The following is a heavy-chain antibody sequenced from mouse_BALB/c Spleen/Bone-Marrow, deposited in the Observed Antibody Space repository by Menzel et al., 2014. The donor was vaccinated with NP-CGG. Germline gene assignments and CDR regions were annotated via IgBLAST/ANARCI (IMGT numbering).Heavy chain of an antibody. J-gene: IGHJ4*01. V-gene: IGHV5-17*02. CDR2: ISSGSSTI. D-gene: IGHD2-10*02. CDR1: GFTFSSFG. Sequence: EVKLVESGGGLAQPGGSRKLSCAASGFTFSSFGMHWVRQAPEKGLEWVAYISSGSSTIYYADTVKGRFTISRDNPKNTLFLQMTRLRSEDTAMYYCVRSYDSYAMAFWGQGTSVTVSS. CDR3: VRSYDSYAMAF.